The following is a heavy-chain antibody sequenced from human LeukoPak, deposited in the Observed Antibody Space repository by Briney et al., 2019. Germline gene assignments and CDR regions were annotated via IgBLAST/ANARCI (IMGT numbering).Heavy chain of an antibody. CDR1: EYTFTAYY. J-gene: IGHJ4*02. CDR2: INPYSGDT. CDR3: ARRGITLFGMVTNFDY. Sequence: ASVKVSCKASEYTFTAYYMHWVRQAPGQGLEWMGWINPYSGDTNYAQKFQGRVTMTRDTPVSTAYMELSRLRSDDTAVYYCARRGITLFGMVTNFDYWGQGTLVTVSS. D-gene: IGHD3-3*01. V-gene: IGHV1-2*02.